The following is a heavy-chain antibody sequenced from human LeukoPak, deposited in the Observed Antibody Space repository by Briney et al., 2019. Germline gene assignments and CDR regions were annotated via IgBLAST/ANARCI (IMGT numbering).Heavy chain of an antibody. V-gene: IGHV3-23*01. CDR3: ASPVGIAAAGDFDY. Sequence: WGTLTLSCTASGFTFSSYDMHWVRQATGKGLEWVSAISGSGGSTYYAASVKGRITISRDNSKNTLYLQMNSLRAEDTAVYYCASPVGIAAAGDFDYWGQGTLVTVSS. J-gene: IGHJ4*02. CDR2: ISGSGGST. D-gene: IGHD6-13*01. CDR1: GFTFSSYD.